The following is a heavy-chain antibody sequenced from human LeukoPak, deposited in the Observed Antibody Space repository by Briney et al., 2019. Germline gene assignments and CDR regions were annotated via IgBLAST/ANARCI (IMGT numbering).Heavy chain of an antibody. CDR3: ARDRAGDGGHFDY. V-gene: IGHV3-66*01. CDR1: GFIVSNNY. D-gene: IGHD4-17*01. CDR2: IYSGGRT. J-gene: IGHJ4*02. Sequence: PGGSLRLSCAASGFIVSNNYMNWVRQAPGKGLEWVSLIYSGGRTYYADSVKGRFTIFRDDSKNTLYLQMNSLRDEDTAVYYCARDRAGDGGHFDYWGQGTLVTVSS.